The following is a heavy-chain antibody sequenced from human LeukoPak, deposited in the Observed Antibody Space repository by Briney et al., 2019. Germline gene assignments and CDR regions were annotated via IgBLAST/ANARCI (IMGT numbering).Heavy chain of an antibody. J-gene: IGHJ4*02. Sequence: GASVKVSCKASGYTFTGYYMHWVRQATGQGLEWMGWINPNSGGTNYAQKFQGRVTMTRDTSISTAYMEVSRLTSDDTDVYYFPRLGVHGFDLWGQGTLLTVFS. CDR1: GYTFTGYY. D-gene: IGHD2-8*01. CDR3: PRLGVHGFDL. V-gene: IGHV1-2*02. CDR2: INPNSGGT.